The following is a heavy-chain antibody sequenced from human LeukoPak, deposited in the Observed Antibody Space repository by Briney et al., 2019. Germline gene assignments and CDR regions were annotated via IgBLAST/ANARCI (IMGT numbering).Heavy chain of an antibody. CDR3: AKELKNYHYGSVTGAFDI. CDR1: GLTFSSYG. CDR2: ISYDGGNK. D-gene: IGHD3-10*01. V-gene: IGHV3-30*18. Sequence: GGSLRLSCAASGLTFSSYGMHWVRQAPGKGLEWVAVISYDGGNKYYADSVKGRFTISRDNSKNTLYLQMNSLRAEDTAVYYCAKELKNYHYGSVTGAFDIWGQGTMVTVSS. J-gene: IGHJ3*02.